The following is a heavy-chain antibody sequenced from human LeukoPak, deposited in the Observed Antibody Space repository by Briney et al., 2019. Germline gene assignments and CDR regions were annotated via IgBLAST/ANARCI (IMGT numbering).Heavy chain of an antibody. V-gene: IGHV4-30-4*08. J-gene: IGHJ2*01. D-gene: IGHD2-2*01. CDR2: IYYSGST. Sequence: SQTLSLTCTVSGGSISSGDYYWRWIRQPPGKGLAWIGYIYYSGSTYYNPSLKSRVTISVNTSKNQFSLKLSSVTAADTAVYYCAREVCSSTSCYGAGYWYFDLWGRGTLVTVSS. CDR1: GGSISSGDYY. CDR3: AREVCSSTSCYGAGYWYFDL.